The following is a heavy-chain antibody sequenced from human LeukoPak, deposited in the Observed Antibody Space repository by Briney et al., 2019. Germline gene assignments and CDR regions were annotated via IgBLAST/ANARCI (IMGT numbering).Heavy chain of an antibody. Sequence: PWETLSLTCAVYSGSFSGYYWSWIRQPPGKGLEWSGKINHSGSTNYNPSLKSRVTISVDTSKNQFSLKLSSVTAADTAVYYCATTYVWGSYRSNAPFDYWGQGTLVTVSS. CDR3: ATTYVWGSYRSNAPFDY. V-gene: IGHV4-34*01. J-gene: IGHJ4*02. CDR1: SGSFSGYY. CDR2: INHSGST. D-gene: IGHD3-16*02.